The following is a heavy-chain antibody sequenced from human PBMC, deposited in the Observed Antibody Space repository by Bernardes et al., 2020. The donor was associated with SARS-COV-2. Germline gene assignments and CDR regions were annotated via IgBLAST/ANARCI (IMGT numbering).Heavy chain of an antibody. CDR1: GGSISSSSYY. V-gene: IGHV4-39*07. CDR3: ARERGRRYCSGGSCYLVADYYYYMDV. Sequence: SETLSLTCTVSGGSISSSSYYWGWIRQPPGKGLEWIGSIYYSGSTYYNPSLKSRVTISVDTSKNQFSLKLSSVTAADTAVYYCARERGRRYCSGGSCYLVADYYYYMDVWGKGTTVTVSS. CDR2: IYYSGST. D-gene: IGHD2-15*01. J-gene: IGHJ6*03.